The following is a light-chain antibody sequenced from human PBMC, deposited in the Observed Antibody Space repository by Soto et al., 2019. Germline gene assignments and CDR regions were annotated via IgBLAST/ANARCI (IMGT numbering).Light chain of an antibody. CDR2: DAS. CDR1: QDISNY. Sequence: DIQMTQSPSSLSASVGDRVTITCQASQDISNYLNWYQQKPGKAPKLLIYDASNLETGVPSRFSGSGSGTDFTFTISSLQPEDIATYYWQQYDNLPSLGTFGPGTKVDIK. CDR3: QQYDNLPSLGT. V-gene: IGKV1-33*01. J-gene: IGKJ3*01.